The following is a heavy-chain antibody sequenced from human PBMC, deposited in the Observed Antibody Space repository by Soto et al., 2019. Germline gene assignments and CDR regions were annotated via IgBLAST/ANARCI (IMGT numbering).Heavy chain of an antibody. V-gene: IGHV1-18*04. J-gene: IGHJ4*02. Sequence: QVQLVQSGAEVKKTGASVKVSCKASGFTFINYGFAWVRQAPGQGLEWMGWISADSGNTNYAQKLQGRVTMTTDTSTSTAYMELRRLTSDDTSVYYCARERYDSSGPPLYWGQGTLVTVAS. CDR2: ISADSGNT. CDR3: ARERYDSSGPPLY. D-gene: IGHD3-22*01. CDR1: GFTFINYG.